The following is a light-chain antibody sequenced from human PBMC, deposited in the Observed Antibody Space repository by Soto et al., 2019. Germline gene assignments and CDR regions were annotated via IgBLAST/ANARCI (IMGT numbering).Light chain of an antibody. CDR2: DAY. CDR3: QQYNSYSMYT. J-gene: IGKJ2*01. V-gene: IGKV1-5*01. CDR1: QSISSW. Sequence: DIQMTQSPSTLSASVGDRVTITCRASQSISSWLAWYQQKPGKAPKLLIYDAYSLESGVPLRFSGSGSGTEFTLTISSLQPDDFATYYCQQYNSYSMYTFGQGTKLEIK.